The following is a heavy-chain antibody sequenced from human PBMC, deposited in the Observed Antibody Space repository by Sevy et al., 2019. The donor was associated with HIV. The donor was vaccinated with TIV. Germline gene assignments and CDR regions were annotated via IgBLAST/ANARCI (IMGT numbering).Heavy chain of an antibody. V-gene: IGHV1-2*02. J-gene: IGHJ4*02. D-gene: IGHD2-15*01. CDR1: GYTFTGYY. Sequence: ASLKVSCKASGYTFTGYYMHWVRQAPGQGLEWMGWINPNSGGTNYAQKFQGRVTMTRDTSISTAYMELSRLRSDDTAVYYCARDGPERGSADYWGQGTLVTVSS. CDR2: INPNSGGT. CDR3: ARDGPERGSADY.